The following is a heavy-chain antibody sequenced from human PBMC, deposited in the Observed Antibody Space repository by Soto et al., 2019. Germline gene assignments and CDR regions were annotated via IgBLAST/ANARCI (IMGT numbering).Heavy chain of an antibody. Sequence: QVQLQESGPGLVKPSETLSLTCTVSGDSINSYWWSWIRQSAGKGLEWIGCVYTSGTTNYNPSLKSRVTMSVDTSRNQFSLKLSSVTAADTAIYYCAREGSGSFYVDYWGQGTLVTVSS. CDR1: GDSINSYW. J-gene: IGHJ4*02. CDR3: AREGSGSFYVDY. V-gene: IGHV4-4*07. CDR2: VYTSGTT. D-gene: IGHD1-26*01.